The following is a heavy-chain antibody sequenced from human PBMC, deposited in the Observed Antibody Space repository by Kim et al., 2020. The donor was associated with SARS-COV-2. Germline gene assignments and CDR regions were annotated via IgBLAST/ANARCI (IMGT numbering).Heavy chain of an antibody. J-gene: IGHJ5*02. CDR2: IYYSGST. CDR1: GGSISSSSYY. CDR3: ARTTYYYDSSGYYEQYNWFDP. Sequence: SETLSLTCTVSGGSISSSSYYWGWIRQPPGKGLEWIGSIYYSGSTYYNPSLKSRVTISVDTSKNQFSLKLSSVTAADTAVYYCARTTYYYDSSGYYEQYNWFDPWGQGTLVTVSS. D-gene: IGHD3-22*01. V-gene: IGHV4-39*01.